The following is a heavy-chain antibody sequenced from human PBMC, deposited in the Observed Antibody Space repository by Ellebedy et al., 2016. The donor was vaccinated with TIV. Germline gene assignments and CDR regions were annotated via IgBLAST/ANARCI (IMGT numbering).Heavy chain of an antibody. CDR3: TMAPNNYYFDY. CDR2: IYYSGST. D-gene: IGHD1-1*01. CDR1: GASISSSVGWY. V-gene: IGHV4-31*03. J-gene: IGHJ4*02. Sequence: LRLSXSVSGASISSSVGWYWSWIRQYPGKGLGWIGCIYYSGSTDYNGSLRNRVTLSVDTSKNQVSLKLTSVTAADTALYYCTMAPNNYYFDYWGQGTLVTVSS.